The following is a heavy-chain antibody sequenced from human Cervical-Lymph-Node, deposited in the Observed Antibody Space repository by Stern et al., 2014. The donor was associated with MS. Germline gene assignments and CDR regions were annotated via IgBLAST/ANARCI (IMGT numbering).Heavy chain of an antibody. J-gene: IGHJ4*02. V-gene: IGHV1-69*05. CDR2: LIPFFGAT. D-gene: IGHD4-11*01. CDR3: ALRRSYYVY. CDR1: GDTFSSYA. Sequence: VQLVQSGSEVKKPGSSVKVSCKPSGDTFSSYALSWVRQAPGQGLEWVGGLIPFFGATRYGQKFQARVTITPEESTGTAFMELTNLTSDDTAVYYCALRRSYYVYWGLGTLISVSS.